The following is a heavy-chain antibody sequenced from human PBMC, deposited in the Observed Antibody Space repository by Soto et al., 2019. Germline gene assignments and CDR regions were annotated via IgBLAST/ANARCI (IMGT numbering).Heavy chain of an antibody. CDR2: INPSGGST. D-gene: IGHD6-13*01. CDR1: GYTFTSYD. V-gene: IGHV1-46*01. J-gene: IGHJ6*02. CDR3: AREKEEQQPHYYYYGMDV. Sequence: GASVKVSCKSSGYTFTSYDINWVRQATGQGLEWMGIINPSGGSTSYAQKFQGRVTMTRDTSTSTVYMELSSLRSEDTAVYYCAREKEEQQPHYYYYGMDVWGQGTTVTVSS.